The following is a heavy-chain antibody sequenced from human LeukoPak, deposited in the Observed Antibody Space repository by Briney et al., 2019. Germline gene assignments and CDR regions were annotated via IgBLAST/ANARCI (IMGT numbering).Heavy chain of an antibody. CDR1: GFTFSNYS. V-gene: IGHV3-48*02. J-gene: IGHJ4*02. D-gene: IGHD6-19*01. CDR2: ISSGSYMI. CDR3: ARETSGGYSSGWYRRLIDH. Sequence: GGSLRLSCAASGFTFSNYSMNWVRQAPGKGLEWVSYISSGSYMIYYADSVKGRFTISRDYAKNSLYLQMDSLRDEDTAVYYCARETSGGYSSGWYRRLIDHWGQGTLVTVSS.